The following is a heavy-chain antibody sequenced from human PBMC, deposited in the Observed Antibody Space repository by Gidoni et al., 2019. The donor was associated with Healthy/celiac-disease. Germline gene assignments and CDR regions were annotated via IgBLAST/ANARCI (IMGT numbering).Heavy chain of an antibody. J-gene: IGHJ4*02. V-gene: IGHV3-30-3*01. CDR1: GFTFSSYA. Sequence: QVQLVESGGGVVQPGRSLRLSCAASGFTFSSYAMHWVRQAPGKGLEWVAVISYDGSNKYYADSVKGRFTISRDNSKNTLYLQMNSLRAEDTAVYYCAREMGIAAAGTVFDYWGQGTLVTVSS. CDR3: AREMGIAAAGTVFDY. D-gene: IGHD6-13*01. CDR2: ISYDGSNK.